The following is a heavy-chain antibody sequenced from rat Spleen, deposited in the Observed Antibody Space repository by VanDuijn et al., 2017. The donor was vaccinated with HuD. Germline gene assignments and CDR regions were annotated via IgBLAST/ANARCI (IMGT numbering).Heavy chain of an antibody. J-gene: IGHJ2*01. D-gene: IGHD1-2*01. CDR1: GFTFSNYG. Sequence: EVQLVESGGVLVQPGRSLKLSCAASGFTFSNYGMAWVRQAPTKGLEWVATISYDGSSTYYRDSVKGRFTISRDNAKSTLYLQMDSLRSEDTATYYCTRGGIAAISTFDYWGQGVMVTVSS. V-gene: IGHV5-29*01. CDR2: ISYDGSST. CDR3: TRGGIAAISTFDY.